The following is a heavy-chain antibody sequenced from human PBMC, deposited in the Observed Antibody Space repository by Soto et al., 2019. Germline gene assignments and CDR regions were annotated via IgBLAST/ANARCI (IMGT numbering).Heavy chain of an antibody. J-gene: IGHJ6*02. CDR1: GGSISSYY. V-gene: IGHV4-59*01. Sequence: SETLSLTCTVSGGSISSYYWSWIRQPPGKGLEWIGYIYYSGSTNYNPSLKSRVTISVDTSKNQFSLKLSSVTAADTAVYYCARESVCSSTSCRRRYGMDVWGQGTTVTVSS. CDR2: IYYSGST. CDR3: ARESVCSSTSCRRRYGMDV. D-gene: IGHD2-2*01.